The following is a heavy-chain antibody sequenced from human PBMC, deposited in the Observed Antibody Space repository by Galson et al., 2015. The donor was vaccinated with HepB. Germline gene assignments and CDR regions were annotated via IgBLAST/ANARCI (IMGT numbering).Heavy chain of an antibody. CDR2: IVVGSGNT. J-gene: IGHJ4*02. CDR3: AAGIVGTTTPDFDS. D-gene: IGHD1-26*01. Sequence: SVKVSCKASGFNFTSSAMQWVRQARGQRLEWIGWIVVGSGNTKDAQKFQERVTITRDMSTRTAYMVLSSLRSEDTAVYYCAAGIVGTTTPDFDSWGQGTLVTVSS. V-gene: IGHV1-58*02. CDR1: GFNFTSSA.